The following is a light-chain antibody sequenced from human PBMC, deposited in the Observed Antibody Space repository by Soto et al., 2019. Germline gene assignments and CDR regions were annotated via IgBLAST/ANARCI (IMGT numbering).Light chain of an antibody. CDR1: QTIDNT. V-gene: IGKV3-20*01. CDR2: GAS. Sequence: IVMTQSPATLSLSPGERATLCCRASQTIDNTLAWYQQKPGQAPRLLIYGASSRATGIPDRFSGSGSGTDFTLTISRLEPEDFAMYYCHQYGSSPPVTFGQGTRLEIK. J-gene: IGKJ5*01. CDR3: HQYGSSPPVT.